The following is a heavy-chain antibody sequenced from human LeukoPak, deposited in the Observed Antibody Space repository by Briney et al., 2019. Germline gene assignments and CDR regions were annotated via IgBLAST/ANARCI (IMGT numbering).Heavy chain of an antibody. CDR2: ISYDGSNK. V-gene: IGHV3-30*04. Sequence: PGGSLRLSCAASGFTFSSYAMHWVRQAPGKGLEWVAVISYDGSNKYYADSVKGRFTISRDNSKNTLYLQMNSLRAEDTAVYYCEIEVATTFDYWGQGTLVTVSS. J-gene: IGHJ4*02. D-gene: IGHD5-12*01. CDR3: EIEVATTFDY. CDR1: GFTFSSYA.